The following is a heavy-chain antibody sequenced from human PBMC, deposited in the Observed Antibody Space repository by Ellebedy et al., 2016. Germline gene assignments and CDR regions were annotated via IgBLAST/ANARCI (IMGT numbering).Heavy chain of an antibody. CDR3: ARVEFYYFDY. CDR1: GGSFSGYY. J-gene: IGHJ4*02. V-gene: IGHV4-34*01. Sequence: SETLSLTXAVYGGSFSGYYWSWIRQPPGKGLEWIGEINHSGNTNYNPSLKSRVTISVDTSKNQFSLKLSSVTAADTAVYYCARVEFYYFDYWGQGTLVTVSS. D-gene: IGHD1-1*01. CDR2: INHSGNT.